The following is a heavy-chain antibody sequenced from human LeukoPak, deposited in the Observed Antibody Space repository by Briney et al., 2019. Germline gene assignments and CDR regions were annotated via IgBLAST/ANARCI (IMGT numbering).Heavy chain of an antibody. CDR1: GFTFSSYA. J-gene: IGHJ6*02. D-gene: IGHD1-1*01. CDR3: ARGPQRIYYYRMDV. Sequence: GGSLRLSCAASGFTFSSYAMHWVRQAPGKGLEYVSAISSNGGSTYYANSVKGRFTISRDNSKNTLYLQMGSLRAEDMAVYYCARGPQRIYYYRMDVWGQGTTVTVSS. V-gene: IGHV3-64*01. CDR2: ISSNGGST.